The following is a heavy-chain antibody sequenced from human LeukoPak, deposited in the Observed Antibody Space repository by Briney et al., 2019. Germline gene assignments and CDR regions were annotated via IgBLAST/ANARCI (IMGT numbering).Heavy chain of an antibody. J-gene: IGHJ4*02. Sequence: SETLSLTCTVSGGSISSYYWSWIRQPPGKGLEWIGYIYYSGSTYYNPSLKSRVTISVDTSKNQFSLKLSSVTAADTAVYYCARVNLRPIIKFFDYWGQGSLVTVSS. D-gene: IGHD5-24*01. CDR2: IYYSGST. CDR1: GGSISSYY. CDR3: ARVNLRPIIKFFDY. V-gene: IGHV4-59*12.